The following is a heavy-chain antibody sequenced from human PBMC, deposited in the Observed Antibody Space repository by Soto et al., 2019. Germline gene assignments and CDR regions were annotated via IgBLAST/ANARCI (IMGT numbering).Heavy chain of an antibody. CDR3: ARDLAVGLFDY. V-gene: IGHV1-18*01. D-gene: IGHD6-19*01. CDR1: GYTFTSYG. CDR2: ISAYNGNT. Sequence: QVQLVQSGAEVKKPGASVKVSCKASGYTFTSYGISWVRQAPGQGLEWMGWISAYNGNTNYAQKFHGRVTMTTDTSTRTAYMDLRSLRYDDTAVYYCARDLAVGLFDYWGQGTLVTVSS. J-gene: IGHJ4*02.